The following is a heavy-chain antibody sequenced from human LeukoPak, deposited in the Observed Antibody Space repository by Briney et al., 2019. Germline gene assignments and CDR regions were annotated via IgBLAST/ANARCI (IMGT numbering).Heavy chain of an antibody. V-gene: IGHV1-2*02. D-gene: IGHD3-10*01. J-gene: IGHJ4*02. CDR1: GYTFTGYY. CDR3: ARVLLWFGELAPEGY. CDR2: IKPNSGGT. Sequence: ASVKVSCKASGYTFTGYYMHWVRQAPGQGLEWMGWIKPNSGGTNYAQKFQGSVTMTRDTSISTAYMERSRLRADDTAVYYCARVLLWFGELAPEGYWGQGTLVTVSS.